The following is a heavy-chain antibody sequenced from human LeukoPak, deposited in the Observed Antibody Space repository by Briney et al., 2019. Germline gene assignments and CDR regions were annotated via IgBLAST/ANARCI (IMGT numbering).Heavy chain of an antibody. V-gene: IGHV4-59*08. J-gene: IGHJ4*02. CDR2: IYYSGST. Sequence: SETLSLTCTVSGGSISSYYWSWIRQPPVKGLEWIGYIYYSGSTNYNPSLKSRVTISVDTSKNQFSLKLSSVTAADTAVYYCAGGREMATSRDYWGQGTLVTVSS. CDR1: GGSISSYY. D-gene: IGHD5-24*01. CDR3: AGGREMATSRDY.